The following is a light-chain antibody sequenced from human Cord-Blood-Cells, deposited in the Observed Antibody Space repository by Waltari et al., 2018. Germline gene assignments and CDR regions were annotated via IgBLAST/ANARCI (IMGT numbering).Light chain of an antibody. Sequence: SSELTQPPSVSVSPGQTARITCSGDALPKQYPYWYQQKPGQAPVLVIYKDSERPSGIPERFSGSSSGTTVTLTISGVQAEDEADYYCQSADSSGTYVVFGGGTKLTVL. CDR3: QSADSSGTYVV. J-gene: IGLJ2*01. CDR1: ALPKQY. CDR2: KDS. V-gene: IGLV3-25*03.